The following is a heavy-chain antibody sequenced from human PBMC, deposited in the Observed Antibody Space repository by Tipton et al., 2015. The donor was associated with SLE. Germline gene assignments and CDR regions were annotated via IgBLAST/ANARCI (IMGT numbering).Heavy chain of an antibody. CDR2: ISAYNGNR. V-gene: IGHV1-18*04. Sequence: QSGPEVKKPGASVKVSCKASGYTFISYDISWVRQAPGQGLEWMGWISAYNGNRNYAQKLQDRVTMTTDTSTNTAYMELRSLRSDDTAVYYCALEILSGSYPGFDYWGQGTLVTVSS. CDR1: GYTFISYD. J-gene: IGHJ4*02. D-gene: IGHD1-26*01. CDR3: ALEILSGSYPGFDY.